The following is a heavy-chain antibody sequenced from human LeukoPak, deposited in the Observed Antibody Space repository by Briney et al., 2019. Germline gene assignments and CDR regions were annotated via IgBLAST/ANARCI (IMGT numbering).Heavy chain of an antibody. CDR1: GGSISSYY. Sequence: SETLSLTCTVSGGSISSYYWSWIRQPPGKGLEWVGYIYYSGSTNYNPSLKSRVTISVDTSKNQFSLKLSSVTAADTAVYYCARFYPPTHPFDPWGQGTLVTVSS. CDR3: ARFYPPTHPFDP. J-gene: IGHJ5*02. CDR2: IYYSGST. V-gene: IGHV4-59*01.